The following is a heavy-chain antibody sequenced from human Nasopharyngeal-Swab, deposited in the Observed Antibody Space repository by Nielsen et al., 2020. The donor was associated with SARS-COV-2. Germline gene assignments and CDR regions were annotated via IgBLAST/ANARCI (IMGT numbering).Heavy chain of an antibody. CDR2: IYYSGST. CDR1: GGSISSYY. CDR3: ARGSGYYDSSGYSDY. V-gene: IGHV4-59*13. Sequence: GSLRLSCTVSGGSISSYYWSWIRQPPGKGLEWIGCIYYSGSTNYNPPRKSGVTISVDTSKNQFSLKLSSVTAADTAVYYCARGSGYYDSSGYSDYWGQGTLVTVSS. J-gene: IGHJ4*02. D-gene: IGHD3-22*01.